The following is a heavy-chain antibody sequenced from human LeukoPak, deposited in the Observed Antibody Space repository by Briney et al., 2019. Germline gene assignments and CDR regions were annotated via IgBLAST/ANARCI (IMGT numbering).Heavy chain of an antibody. D-gene: IGHD5-24*01. CDR1: GGSFSGYY. CDR2: INHSGSN. J-gene: IGHJ4*02. V-gene: IGHV4-34*01. Sequence: PETLSLTCAVYGGSFSGYYWSWIRQPPGKGLEWIGEINHSGSNNYNPSLKSRVTISVDTSKNQFSLKLSSVTAADTAVYYCARGRVRGNRDFDYWGQGTLVTVSS. CDR3: ARGRVRGNRDFDY.